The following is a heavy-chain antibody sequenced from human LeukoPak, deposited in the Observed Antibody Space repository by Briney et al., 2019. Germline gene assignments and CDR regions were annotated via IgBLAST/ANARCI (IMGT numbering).Heavy chain of an antibody. V-gene: IGHV3-30*02. Sequence: GGSLRLSCAASGITFSSSGMHWVRQAPGKGLEWVTFIRYDGSNTYYADSVRGRFTISRDDSRKMVYLEVNSLRAEDTAVYYCAKDKGNYYFDLWGQGTLVTVSS. CDR3: AKDKGNYYFDL. D-gene: IGHD4-23*01. CDR2: IRYDGSNT. CDR1: GITFSSSG. J-gene: IGHJ4*02.